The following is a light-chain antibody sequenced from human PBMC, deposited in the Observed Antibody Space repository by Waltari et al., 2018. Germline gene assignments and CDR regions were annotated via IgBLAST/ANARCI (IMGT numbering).Light chain of an antibody. CDR3: QALGTGAWV. V-gene: IGLV3-1*01. J-gene: IGLJ3*02. CDR2: QDT. CDR1: ILGNKY. Sequence: SYELTQPPSVSVSPGQTASITCSGDILGNKYASWYQQKPGQSPLLVIYQDTNRPSGIPEGVSGSKSGNAATLTISGTQAMDEADYYCQALGTGAWVFGGGTKLTVL.